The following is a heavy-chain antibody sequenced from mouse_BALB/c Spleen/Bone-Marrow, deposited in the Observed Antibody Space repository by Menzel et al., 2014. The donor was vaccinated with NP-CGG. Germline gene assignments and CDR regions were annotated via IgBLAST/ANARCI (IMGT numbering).Heavy chain of an antibody. CDR3: AREGSTMITTPFAY. CDR1: GFSLTSYG. J-gene: IGHJ3*01. D-gene: IGHD2-4*01. Sequence: VQLQQSGPGLVSPSQRLSIPCTVSGFSLTSYGVHWVRPPPGKGLEWLGVIWAGGSTNYNSALMSRLSISKDNSKSQVFLKMNSLQTDDTAMYYCAREGSTMITTPFAYWGQGTLVTVSA. V-gene: IGHV2-9*02. CDR2: IWAGGST.